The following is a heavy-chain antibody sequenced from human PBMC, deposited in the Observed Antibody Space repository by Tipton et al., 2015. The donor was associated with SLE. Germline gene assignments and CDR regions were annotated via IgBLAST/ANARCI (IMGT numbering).Heavy chain of an antibody. V-gene: IGHV4-39*07. CDR3: ARDPKY. Sequence: GLVKPSETLSLICTVSGGSITSSSYDWGWIRQPPGKGLEWIGNIYYSGNTYYNPSLKSRVTISGDTSKNQVSLRLSSVTAADTAVYYCARDPKYWGQGTLVIVSS. CDR1: GGSITSSSYD. J-gene: IGHJ4*02. CDR2: IYYSGNT.